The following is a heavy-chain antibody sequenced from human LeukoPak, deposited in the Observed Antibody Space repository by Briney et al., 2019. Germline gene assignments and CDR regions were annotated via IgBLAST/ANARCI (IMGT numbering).Heavy chain of an antibody. V-gene: IGHV5-51*01. J-gene: IGHJ5*02. Sequence: GESLKISCKGSGYSFTNYWIGWVRQMPGKGLEWMGIIYPADSDIRYSPSFQGQVTISADKSISTAYLQWSSLKASDTAMYYCARQEYCSGGSCYTWFDPWGQGTLVTVSS. CDR3: ARQEYCSGGSCYTWFDP. CDR2: IYPADSDI. CDR1: GYSFTNYW. D-gene: IGHD2-15*01.